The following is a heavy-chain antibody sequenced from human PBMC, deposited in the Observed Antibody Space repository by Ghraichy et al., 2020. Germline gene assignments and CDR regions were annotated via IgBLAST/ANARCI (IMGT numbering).Heavy chain of an antibody. J-gene: IGHJ5*02. CDR1: GGSFSGYY. Sequence: SETLSLTCAVYGGSFSGYYWSWIRQPPGKGLEWIGEINHSGSTNYNPSLKSRVTISVDTSKNQFSLKLSSVTAADTAVYYWARAKGYCSSTSCLGWFDPWGQGTLVTVSS. D-gene: IGHD2-2*01. CDR3: ARAKGYCSSTSCLGWFDP. CDR2: INHSGST. V-gene: IGHV4-34*01.